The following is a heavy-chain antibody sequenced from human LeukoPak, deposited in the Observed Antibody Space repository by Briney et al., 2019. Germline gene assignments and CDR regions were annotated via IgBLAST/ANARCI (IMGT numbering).Heavy chain of an antibody. CDR3: ARDSSSWYYFDY. D-gene: IGHD6-13*01. V-gene: IGHV4-59*01. CDR2: IYYSGST. J-gene: IGHJ4*02. CDR1: GGSISSYY. Sequence: SETLSLTCTVSGGSISSYYWSWIRQPPGKGLEWIGYIYYSGSTNYNPSLKSRVTMSVDTSKNQFSLKLSSVTAADTAVYYCARDSSSWYYFDYWGQGTLVTVSS.